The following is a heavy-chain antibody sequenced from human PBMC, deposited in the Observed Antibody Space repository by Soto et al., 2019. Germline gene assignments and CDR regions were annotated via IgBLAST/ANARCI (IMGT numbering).Heavy chain of an antibody. D-gene: IGHD1-26*01. CDR2: ISSSSSVI. V-gene: IGHV3-21*01. CDR1: GFTFSRYT. CDR3: ARVLTGSYAPFDY. J-gene: IGHJ4*02. Sequence: EVQLVESGGGLVKPGGSLRLSCGVPGFTFSRYTMNWVRQAPGKGLEWVASISSSSSVIYYADSVKGRFTISRDNAKNSLYLQMNSLSAEDTAVYYFARVLTGSYAPFDYWGQGTLVTVSS.